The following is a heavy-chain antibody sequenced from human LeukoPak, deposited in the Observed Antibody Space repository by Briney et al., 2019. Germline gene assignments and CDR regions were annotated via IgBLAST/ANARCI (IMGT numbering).Heavy chain of an antibody. D-gene: IGHD2-2*01. V-gene: IGHV4-30-2*01. CDR1: GGSISSGGYY. Sequence: SQTLSLTCTVSGGSISSGGYYWSWIRQPPGKGLEWIGYIYHSGSTYYNPSLKSRVTISVDRSKNQFSLKLSSVTAADTAVYYCARRGVVPAAMYFDYWGQGTLVTVSS. J-gene: IGHJ4*02. CDR2: IYHSGST. CDR3: ARRGVVPAAMYFDY.